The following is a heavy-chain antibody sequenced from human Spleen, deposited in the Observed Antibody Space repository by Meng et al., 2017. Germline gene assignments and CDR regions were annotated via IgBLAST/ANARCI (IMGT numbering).Heavy chain of an antibody. CDR2: INPNTGGT. CDR3: ARIYSGYDSHGTMVDY. CDR1: RHTFTRYY. D-gene: IGHD5-12*01. V-gene: IGHV1-2*06. J-gene: IGHJ4*02. Sequence: GQLGQSCAAVNKPGASLKVSRQTSRHTFTRYYLPRLRQSPGQGLEWMGRINPNTGGTNYAQKFQGRVTMTRDTSISTAYMELSNLRSDDTAVYYCARIYSGYDSHGTMVDYWGQGTLVTVSS.